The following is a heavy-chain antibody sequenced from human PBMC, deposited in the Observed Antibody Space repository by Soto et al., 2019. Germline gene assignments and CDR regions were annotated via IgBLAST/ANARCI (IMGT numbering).Heavy chain of an antibody. CDR3: ARKNPGRVSELPDY. J-gene: IGHJ4*02. V-gene: IGHV3-30*03. D-gene: IGHD1-7*01. CDR1: GFGFSSYG. CDR2: TASDGSNK. Sequence: QVQLVESGGGVVQPGKSLRLSCAASGFGFSSYGMHWVRQAPGKGLEWVAVTASDGSNKYYADSVRGRFTISRDNSRATLYLQMNSLRIDDTALYYCARKNPGRVSELPDYWGQGTLVTVSS.